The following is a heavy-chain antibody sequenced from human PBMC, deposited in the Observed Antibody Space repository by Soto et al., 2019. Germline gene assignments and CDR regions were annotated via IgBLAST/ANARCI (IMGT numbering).Heavy chain of an antibody. V-gene: IGHV3-7*01. CDR2: IKQDGSEK. Sequence: GGSLRLSCAASGFTFSSYWMSWVRQAPGKGLEWVANIKQDGSEKYYVDSVKGLFTISRDNSKNSLYLQMNSLRAEVTAVYYCARRIRWPHDAFEIWYQGTMVTVSS. J-gene: IGHJ3*02. CDR1: GFTFSSYW. CDR3: ARRIRWPHDAFEI. D-gene: IGHD2-15*01.